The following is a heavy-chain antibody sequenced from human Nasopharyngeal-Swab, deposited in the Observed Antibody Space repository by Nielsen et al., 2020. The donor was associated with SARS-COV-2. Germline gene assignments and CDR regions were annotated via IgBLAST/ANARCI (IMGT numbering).Heavy chain of an antibody. CDR2: IGGTGDET. V-gene: IGHV3-43*02. Sequence: GGSLRLSCAASGFTFDDFAVNWVRQAPGQGLEWVSLIGGTGDETKYADSVRGRFTVSRDNSKNSLYLQMNSLRTEDTALYYCAKSRGKYSPLSRYFDLWGRGTLVTVSS. CDR3: AKSRGKYSPLSRYFDL. D-gene: IGHD6-6*01. CDR1: GFTFDDFA. J-gene: IGHJ2*01.